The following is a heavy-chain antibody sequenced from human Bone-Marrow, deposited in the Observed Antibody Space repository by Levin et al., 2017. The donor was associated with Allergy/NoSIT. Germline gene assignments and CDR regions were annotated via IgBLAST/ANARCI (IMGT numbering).Heavy chain of an antibody. J-gene: IGHJ4*02. CDR3: ARRWDYYGSGNYYSD. CDR2: VRGSGGIT. Sequence: SGGSLRLSCAASGFHFTNYAMGWVRQPPGKGLEWVSEVRGSGGITNYADSVKGRFTVSRDNSKNTLYLHLNSLRVDDTAVYYCARRWDYYGSGNYYSDWGQGTLVTVSS. D-gene: IGHD3-10*01. CDR1: GFHFTNYA. V-gene: IGHV3-23*01.